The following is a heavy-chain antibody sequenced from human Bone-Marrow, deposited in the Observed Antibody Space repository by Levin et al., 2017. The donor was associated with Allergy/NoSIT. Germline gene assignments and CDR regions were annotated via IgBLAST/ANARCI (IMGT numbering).Heavy chain of an antibody. CDR1: GFTFSNAW. J-gene: IGHJ6*02. D-gene: IGHD2-21*02. CDR2: IKSKTDGGTT. V-gene: IGHV3-15*01. Sequence: GGSLRLSCAASGFTFSNAWMSWVRQAPGKGLEWVGRIKSKTDGGTTDYAAPVKGRFTISRDDSKNTLYLQMNSLKTEDTAVYYCTTSTCGGDCNRGLYYYYYGMDVWGQGTTVTVSS. CDR3: TTSTCGGDCNRGLYYYYYGMDV.